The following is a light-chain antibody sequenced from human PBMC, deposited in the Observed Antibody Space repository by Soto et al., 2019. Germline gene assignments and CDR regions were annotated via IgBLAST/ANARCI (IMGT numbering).Light chain of an antibody. CDR3: QQRSNWPPT. CDR2: DAS. CDR1: QSVSSY. Sequence: EIVLTQSPATLSLSPGERATLSCRASQSVSSYLAWYQQKPGQAPRLLIYDASNRATGIPARFSGSGSGTDFTLTISSQEPEDFAVYYCQQRSNWPPTFGQGTKLEFK. J-gene: IGKJ2*01. V-gene: IGKV3-11*01.